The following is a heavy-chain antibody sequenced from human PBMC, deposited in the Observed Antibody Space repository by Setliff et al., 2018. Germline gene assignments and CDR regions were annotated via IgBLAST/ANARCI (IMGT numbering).Heavy chain of an antibody. D-gene: IGHD1-26*01. CDR1: GAPINSLTW. V-gene: IGHV4-4*02. J-gene: IGHJ4*02. CDR3: AKGGGRYHSAS. CDR2: IYHDGNS. Sequence: PSETLSLTCAVSGAPINSLTWWSWVRQPPGKGLEWIGEIYHDGNSNFNPSVHYSPSLESRVTISIDKSKNQFSLNLSSVTAADTAVYYCAKGGGRYHSASWGQGMLVTVSS.